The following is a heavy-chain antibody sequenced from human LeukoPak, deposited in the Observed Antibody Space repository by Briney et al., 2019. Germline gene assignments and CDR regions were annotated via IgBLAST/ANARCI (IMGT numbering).Heavy chain of an antibody. J-gene: IGHJ4*02. CDR3: ARLPTGVVPAAIHFDY. Sequence: VASVKVSCKASGYTFTGYYMHWVRPAPGQGLEWMGWINPNSGGTNYAQKFQGRVTMTRDTSISTAYMELSRLRSDDTAVYYCARLPTGVVPAAIHFDYWGQGTLVTVSS. CDR2: INPNSGGT. D-gene: IGHD2-2*01. CDR1: GYTFTGYY. V-gene: IGHV1-2*02.